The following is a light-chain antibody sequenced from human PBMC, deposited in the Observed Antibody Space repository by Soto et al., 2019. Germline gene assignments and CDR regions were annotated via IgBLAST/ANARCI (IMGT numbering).Light chain of an antibody. CDR1: QSVSSY. CDR3: QPRSNWPS. J-gene: IGKJ3*01. CDR2: DAS. Sequence: EIVLTQSPATLSLSPGERATLSCRASQSVSSYLAWYHQKPGQAPRLLIYDASNRATGIPARFSGSGSGTDFTLTISSLEPEDFAVYYCQPRSNWPSFGPGTKVDIK. V-gene: IGKV3-11*01.